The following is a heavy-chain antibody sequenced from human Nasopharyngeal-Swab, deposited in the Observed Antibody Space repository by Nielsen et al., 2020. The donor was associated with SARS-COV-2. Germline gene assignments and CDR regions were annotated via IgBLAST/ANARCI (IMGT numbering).Heavy chain of an antibody. Sequence: GESLKISCAASGFTFSSYAMSWVRQAPGKGLEWVSAISGSGRSTYYADSVKGRFTISRDNSKNTLYLQMNSLRAEDTAVYYCAKKNTAMARGIIDYWGQGTLVTVSS. CDR1: GFTFSSYA. CDR2: ISGSGRST. J-gene: IGHJ4*02. CDR3: AKKNTAMARGIIDY. V-gene: IGHV3-23*01. D-gene: IGHD5-18*01.